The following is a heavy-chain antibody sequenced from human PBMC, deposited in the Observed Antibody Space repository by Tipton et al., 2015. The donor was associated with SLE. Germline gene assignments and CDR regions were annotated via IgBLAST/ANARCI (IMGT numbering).Heavy chain of an antibody. D-gene: IGHD2-15*01. CDR3: ARGYCSGGSCSYWYFDL. J-gene: IGHJ2*01. CDR2: INHSGST. V-gene: IGHV4-34*01. CDR1: GGSFSGYY. Sequence: TLSLTCAVYGGSFSGYYWSWIRQPSGKGLEWIGEINHSGSTNYNPSLKSRFTISIDTSKHQFSLKLSSVTAADTAVYYCARGYCSGGSCSYWYFDLWGRGTLVTVSS.